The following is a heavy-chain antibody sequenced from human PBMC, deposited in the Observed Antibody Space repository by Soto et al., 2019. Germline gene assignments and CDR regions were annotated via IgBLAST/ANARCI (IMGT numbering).Heavy chain of an antibody. V-gene: IGHV4-59*01. J-gene: IGHJ6*04. CDR1: GGSISSYY. D-gene: IGHD3-3*01. CDR2: IYYSGST. Sequence: PSETLSLTCTVSGGSISSYYWSWIRQPPGKGLEWIGYIYYSGSTNYNPSLKSRVTISVDTSKNQFSLKLSSVSAADTAVYYCARAKYDFWFGMDVWVKGTTVTVAS. CDR3: ARAKYDFWFGMDV.